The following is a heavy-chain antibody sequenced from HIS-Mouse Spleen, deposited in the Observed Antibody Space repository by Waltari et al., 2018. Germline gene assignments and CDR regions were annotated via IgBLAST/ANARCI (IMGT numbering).Heavy chain of an antibody. CDR1: GFTFSSYA. Sequence: QVQLVESGGGVVQPGRSLRLSCAASGFTFSSYAMHWVRQAPGKGLEWVAVISNDGSNKYYADSVKGRFTISRDNSKNTLYLQMNSLRAEDTAVYYCARGGIAARPKAFDIWGQGTMVTVSS. V-gene: IGHV3-30*04. CDR2: ISNDGSNK. J-gene: IGHJ3*02. CDR3: ARGGIAARPKAFDI. D-gene: IGHD6-6*01.